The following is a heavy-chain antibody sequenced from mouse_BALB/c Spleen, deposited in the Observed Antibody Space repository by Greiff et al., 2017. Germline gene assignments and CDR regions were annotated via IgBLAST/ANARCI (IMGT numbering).Heavy chain of an antibody. V-gene: IGHV3-8*02. D-gene: IGHD1-1*01. CDR1: GDSITSGY. J-gene: IGHJ3*01. CDR3: ARWGTTVPAWFAY. CDR2: ISYSGST. Sequence: VQLKESGPSLVKPSQTLSLTCSVTGDSITSGYWNWIRKFPGNKLEYMGYISYSGSTYYNPSLKSRISITRDTSKNQYYLQLNSVTTEDTATYYCARWGTTVPAWFAYWGQGTLVTVSA.